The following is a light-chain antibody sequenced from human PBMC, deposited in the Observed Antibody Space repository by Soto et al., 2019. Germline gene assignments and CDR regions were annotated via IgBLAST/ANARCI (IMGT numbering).Light chain of an antibody. V-gene: IGKV1-5*01. CDR1: QSISSW. J-gene: IGKJ1*01. CDR2: DAS. CDR3: LQYNDYWT. Sequence: IHMTHSPSTLSASSLYRFTITFRASQSISSWLAWYQQKPGKAPKLLIYDASSLQSGVPSRFSGSGSGTEFTLTISSLQPDDFATYYCLQYNDYWTFGQGTKV.